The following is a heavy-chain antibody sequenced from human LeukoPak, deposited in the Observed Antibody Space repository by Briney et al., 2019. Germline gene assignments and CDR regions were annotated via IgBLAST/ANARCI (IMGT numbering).Heavy chain of an antibody. CDR2: INPDSGGT. V-gene: IGHV1-2*02. D-gene: IGHD4/OR15-4a*01. CDR3: ARRAGAYSHPYDY. CDR1: GYTFSDYY. J-gene: IGHJ4*02. Sequence: GASVKVSCKASGYTFSDYYMHWVRQAPGQGLEWMGWINPDSGGTKYAQKFQGRVTMTRDTSISTAYMELSRLRSDDTAVYYCARRAGAYSHPYDYWGQGTLVTVSS.